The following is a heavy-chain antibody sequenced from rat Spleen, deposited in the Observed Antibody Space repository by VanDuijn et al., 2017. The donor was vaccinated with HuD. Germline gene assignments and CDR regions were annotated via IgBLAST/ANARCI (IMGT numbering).Heavy chain of an antibody. V-gene: IGHV2-63*01. CDR3: TRDRYFFDF. CDR1: GFSLTGTN. J-gene: IGHJ2*01. CDR2: MWYDGDT. Sequence: QVQLKESGPGLVQPSQTLSLTCTVSGFSLTGTNVHWVRQPPGKGLEWLGKMWYDGDTAYDSALKSRLSISRDTSKNQVFLKMNSLQTDDTGTYYCTRDRYFFDFWGQGVMVTVSS.